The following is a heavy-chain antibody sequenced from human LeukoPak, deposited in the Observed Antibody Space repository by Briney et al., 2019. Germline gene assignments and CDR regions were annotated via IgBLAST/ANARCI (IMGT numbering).Heavy chain of an antibody. J-gene: IGHJ5*02. Sequence: PGRSLRLSCAASGFTFSSYAMHWVRQAPDKGLEWVAVISYDGNSKYYGDSVKGRFTISRDNSKNTLYLQMNILRAEDTAMYSCAREHIATSGNNWFDPWGQGTLVTVSS. D-gene: IGHD6-13*01. CDR3: AREHIATSGNNWFDP. CDR1: GFTFSSYA. V-gene: IGHV3-30*04. CDR2: ISYDGNSK.